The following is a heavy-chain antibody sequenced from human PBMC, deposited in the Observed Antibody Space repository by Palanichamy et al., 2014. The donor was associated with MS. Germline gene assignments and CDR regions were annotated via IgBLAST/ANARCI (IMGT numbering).Heavy chain of an antibody. CDR2: MNPNSGYT. V-gene: IGHV1-8*01. CDR1: GYTFTSYD. Sequence: QVQLVQSGAEVKKPGASVKVSCKASGYTFTSYDINWVRQATGQGLEWMGWMNPNSGYTGHAQKFQGRVTMSRDTSRGTAYMELSGLRSDDTAMYYCARVYGSVDYWGQGTLVTVSS. J-gene: IGHJ4*02. D-gene: IGHD4-17*01. CDR3: ARVYGSVDY.